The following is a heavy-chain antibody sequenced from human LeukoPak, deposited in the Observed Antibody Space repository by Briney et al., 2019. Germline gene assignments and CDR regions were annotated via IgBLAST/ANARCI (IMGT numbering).Heavy chain of an antibody. CDR3: ARDWRDTAMVTSHYFDY. D-gene: IGHD5-18*01. CDR1: GFTFSSYA. J-gene: IGHJ4*02. CDR2: ISYDGSNK. Sequence: PGRSLRLSCAASGFTFSSYAMHWVRQAPGKGLEWVAVISYDGSNKYYADSVKGRFTISRDNSKNTLYLQMNSLRAEDTAVYYCARDWRDTAMVTSHYFDYWGQGTMVTVSS. V-gene: IGHV3-30-3*01.